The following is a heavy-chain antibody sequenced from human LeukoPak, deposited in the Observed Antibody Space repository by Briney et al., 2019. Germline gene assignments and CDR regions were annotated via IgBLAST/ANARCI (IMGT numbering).Heavy chain of an antibody. CDR1: GYTLTELS. J-gene: IGHJ4*02. CDR3: ATVYYDSSGYPYYFDY. CDR2: FDPEDGET. Sequence: ASVKVSCKVSGYTLTELSMHWMRQAPGKGLEWMGGFDPEDGETIYAQKFQGRVTMTEDTSTDTAYMELSSLRSEDTAVYYCATVYYDSSGYPYYFDYWGQGTLVTVSS. V-gene: IGHV1-24*01. D-gene: IGHD3-22*01.